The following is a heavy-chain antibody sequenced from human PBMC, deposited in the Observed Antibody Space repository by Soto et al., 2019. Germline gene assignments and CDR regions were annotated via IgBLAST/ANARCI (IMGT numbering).Heavy chain of an antibody. D-gene: IGHD6-19*01. CDR1: GFTFSSYW. Sequence: EVPLVESGGGLVQPGGSLRLSCAASGFTFSSYWMHWVRQAPGKGLVWVSRIDTYGSATRYADSVKGRFTISRDNAKNTLYLQMNTLRAEDTAVYYCARVLKSSGWDNDVFDIWGQGTMVTVSS. V-gene: IGHV3-74*01. CDR3: ARVLKSSGWDNDVFDI. CDR2: IDTYGSAT. J-gene: IGHJ3*02.